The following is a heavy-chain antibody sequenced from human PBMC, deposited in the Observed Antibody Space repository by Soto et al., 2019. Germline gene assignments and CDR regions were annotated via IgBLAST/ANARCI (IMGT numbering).Heavy chain of an antibody. CDR3: ASNRRYYYYYYGMDV. Sequence: SETLSLTCAVYGGSFSGYYWSWIRPPPGKGLEWIGEINHSGSTNYNPSLKSRVTISVDTSKNQFSLKLSSVTAADTAVYYCASNRRYYYYYYGMDVWGQGTTVTVSS. CDR2: INHSGST. CDR1: GGSFSGYY. V-gene: IGHV4-34*01. J-gene: IGHJ6*02.